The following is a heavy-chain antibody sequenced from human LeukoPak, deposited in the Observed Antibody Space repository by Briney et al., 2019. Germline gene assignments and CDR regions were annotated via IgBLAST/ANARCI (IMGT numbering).Heavy chain of an antibody. CDR2: IIPIFGTA. CDR1: GGTFSSYA. V-gene: IGHV1-69*06. D-gene: IGHD3-9*01. J-gene: IGHJ5*02. CDR3: VTDLTIPRNWFDP. Sequence: ASVEVSCKASGGTFSSYAISWVRQAPGQGLEWMGGIIPIFGTANYAQKFQGRVTITADKSTSTAYMELSSLRSEDTAVYYCVTDLTIPRNWFDPWGQGTLVTVSS.